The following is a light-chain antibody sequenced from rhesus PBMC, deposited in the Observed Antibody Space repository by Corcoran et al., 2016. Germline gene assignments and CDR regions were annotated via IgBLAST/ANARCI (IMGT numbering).Light chain of an antibody. Sequence: QAVATQEPSLTVSRGGSVTLTCGSSAGAVTGSHSPFWFQQKPGQAPRTLIYNTNFKHSWTPARFSGSLLGGRAALILSGAQPEDEAEYYCLLHLNDTQLLFGGGTRLTVL. CDR3: LLHLNDTQLL. CDR2: NTN. V-gene: IGLV7-71*01. CDR1: AGAVTGSHS. J-gene: IGLJ2*01.